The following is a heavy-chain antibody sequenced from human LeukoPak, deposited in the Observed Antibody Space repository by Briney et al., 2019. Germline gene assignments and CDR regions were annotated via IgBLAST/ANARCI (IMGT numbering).Heavy chain of an antibody. V-gene: IGHV1-2*02. D-gene: IGHD3-10*01. CDR2: INPNSGGT. CDR3: ARSPITMVRGVMYNWFDP. J-gene: IGHJ5*02. CDR1: GYTFTGYY. Sequence: ASVKVSCKASGYTFTGYYMHWVRQAPGQGLEWMGWINPNSGGTNYAQKFQGRVTMTRGTSISTAYMELSRLRSDNTAVYYCARSPITMVRGVMYNWFDPWGQGTLVTVSS.